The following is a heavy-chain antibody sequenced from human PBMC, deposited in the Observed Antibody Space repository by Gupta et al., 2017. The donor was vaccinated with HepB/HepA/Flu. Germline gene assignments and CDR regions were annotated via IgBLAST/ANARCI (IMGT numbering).Heavy chain of an antibody. D-gene: IGHD3-16*01. J-gene: IGHJ3*02. V-gene: IGHV4-39*01. CDR1: GGSISSGGYY. CDR2: IYDSEST. CDR3: ARHPRGGEVHEAFEI. Sequence: QLQLQESGPGLVKASETLSLTCTVSGGSISSGGYYWAWIRQPPGKGLEWSGSIYDSESTYYNPALKSRVTISVDTSKNQFALKLNSVTAAETAVYFCARHPRGGEVHEAFEIWGQGTMVTVSS.